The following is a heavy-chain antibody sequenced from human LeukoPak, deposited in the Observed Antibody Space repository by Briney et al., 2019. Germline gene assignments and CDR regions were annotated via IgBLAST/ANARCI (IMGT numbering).Heavy chain of an antibody. Sequence: GGSLRLSCAASGSTFSSYWMHWVRQGPGKGLVWVSQINSDGSSTTYADSVKGRFTISKDNAKNTVYLQMNSLRAEDTAVYYCVSFYETYWGRGTLVTVSS. CDR2: INSDGSST. D-gene: IGHD2/OR15-2a*01. CDR1: GSTFSSYW. J-gene: IGHJ4*02. V-gene: IGHV3-74*01. CDR3: VSFYETY.